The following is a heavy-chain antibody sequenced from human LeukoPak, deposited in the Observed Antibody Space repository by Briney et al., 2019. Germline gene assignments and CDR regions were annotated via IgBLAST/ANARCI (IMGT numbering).Heavy chain of an antibody. CDR1: GRSITSYY. CDR2: IYYGGGT. J-gene: IGHJ2*01. D-gene: IGHD3-3*01. Sequence: SETLSLTCTVSGRSITSYYWSWIRQSPGKGLEWIGYIYYGGGTNYNPSLKSRVTISVDTSKNQFSLEMTSVTAADTAVYYCARDERFQRKWYFDHGGRGTLVTVSS. V-gene: IGHV4-59*01. CDR3: ARDERFQRKWYFDH.